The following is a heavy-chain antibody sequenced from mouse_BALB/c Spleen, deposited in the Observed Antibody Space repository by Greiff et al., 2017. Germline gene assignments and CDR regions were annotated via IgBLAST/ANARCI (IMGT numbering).Heavy chain of an antibody. CDR1: GFNIKDYY. CDR2: IDPENGNT. V-gene: IGHV14-1*02. CDR3: ASLGRGFAY. J-gene: IGHJ3*01. D-gene: IGHD4-1*01. Sequence: VQLQQSGAELVRPGALVKLSCKASGFNIKDYYMHWVKQRPEQGLEWIGWIDPENGNTIYDPKFQGKASITADTSSNTAYLQLSSLTSEDTAVYYCASLGRGFAYWGQGTLVTVSA.